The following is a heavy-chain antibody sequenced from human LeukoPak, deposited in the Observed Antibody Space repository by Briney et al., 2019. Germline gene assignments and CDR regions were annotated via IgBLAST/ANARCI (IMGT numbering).Heavy chain of an antibody. CDR1: GGSFIGYY. J-gene: IGHJ3*02. CDR2: INHSGST. D-gene: IGHD6-13*01. Sequence: SETLSLTCAVYGGSFIGYYWSWIRQPPGKGLEWIGEINHSGSTNYNPSLKSRVTISVDTSKNQFSLKLSSVTAADTAVYYCASFQQQDDAFDIWGQGTMVTVSS. CDR3: ASFQQQDDAFDI. V-gene: IGHV4-34*01.